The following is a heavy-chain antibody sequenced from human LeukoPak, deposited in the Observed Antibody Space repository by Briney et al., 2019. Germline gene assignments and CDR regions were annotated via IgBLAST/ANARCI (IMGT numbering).Heavy chain of an antibody. CDR3: AKDRHAPGRYCSSTSCFPFDS. CDR2: ISGSGGST. D-gene: IGHD2-2*01. J-gene: IGHJ5*01. CDR1: GFTFSTYI. Sequence: GGSLRLSCAASGFTFSTYIMNWVRQAPGKGLEWVSGISGSGGSTYYADSVKGRFTISRDNTKNTLYLQMNSLRAEDTAVYYCAKDRHAPGRYCSSTSCFPFDSWGQGTLVTVSS. V-gene: IGHV3-23*01.